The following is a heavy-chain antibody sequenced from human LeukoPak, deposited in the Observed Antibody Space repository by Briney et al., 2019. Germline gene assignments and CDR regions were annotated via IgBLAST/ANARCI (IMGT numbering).Heavy chain of an antibody. CDR1: GGFISSSSYY. CDR2: IYYGENA. Sequence: SETLSLTCSVSGGFISSSSYYWGWIRQPPGKGLEWIGSIYYGENANYNPSLKSRVTISVDPSMNQFSLSLRSVTAADTAVYHCSRRGRLGAVAGPSQYSFDDWGQGTLVTVSS. CDR3: SRRGRLGAVAGPSQYSFDD. D-gene: IGHD6-19*01. J-gene: IGHJ4*02. V-gene: IGHV4-39*01.